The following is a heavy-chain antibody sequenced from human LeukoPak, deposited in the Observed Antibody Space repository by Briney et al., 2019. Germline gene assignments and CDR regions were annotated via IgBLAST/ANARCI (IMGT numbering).Heavy chain of an antibody. CDR2: IWYDGSNK. V-gene: IGHV3-33*01. Sequence: GGSLRLSCAASGFTFSSYGMHWVRQAPGKGLEWVAVIWYDGSNKYYADSVKGRFTISRDNSKNTLYLQMNSLRAEDTAVYYCARDFMQFPEIVWGQGTTVTVSS. J-gene: IGHJ6*02. D-gene: IGHD2-21*01. CDR1: GFTFSSYG. CDR3: ARDFMQFPEIV.